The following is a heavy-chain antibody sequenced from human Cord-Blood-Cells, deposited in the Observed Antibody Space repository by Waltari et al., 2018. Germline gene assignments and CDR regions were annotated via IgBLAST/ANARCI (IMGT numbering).Heavy chain of an antibody. CDR3: ARPTGYCSSTSCYAGNWFDP. V-gene: IGHV1-69*01. Sequence: QVQLVQSGAELWKPGSPLKVSCKASGATSSSDAISGVGQAPGQGLEWMGGSIPIFGTESYAQKYQGRVTSTVDESTGTAYMELSSLRSEDTAVYYCARPTGYCSSTSCYAGNWFDPWGQGTLVTVSS. CDR1: GATSSSDA. J-gene: IGHJ5*02. D-gene: IGHD2-2*01. CDR2: SIPIFGTE.